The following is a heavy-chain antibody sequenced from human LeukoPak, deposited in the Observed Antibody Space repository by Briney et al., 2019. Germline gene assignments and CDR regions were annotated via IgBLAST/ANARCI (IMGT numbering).Heavy chain of an antibody. V-gene: IGHV3-48*03. CDR3: SGQYSSSSVVDY. CDR1: GFSFSSYE. Sequence: GGSLRLSCAASGFSFSSYEMNWVRQAPGKGLGWVSYISSSGSIMYSADSVKGRFTISRDNAKNSLYLKMNSLRAEDTAIYYCSGQYSSSSVVDYWGQGTLVTVSS. CDR2: ISSSGSIM. D-gene: IGHD6-6*01. J-gene: IGHJ4*02.